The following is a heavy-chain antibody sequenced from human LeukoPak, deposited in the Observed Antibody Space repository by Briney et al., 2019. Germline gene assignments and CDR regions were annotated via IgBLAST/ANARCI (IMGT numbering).Heavy chain of an antibody. Sequence: SVKVSCKASGGTFSSYAISWVRQAPGQGLEWMGGVIPIFGTANYAQKFQGRVTITADESTSTAYMELSSLRSEDTAVYYCARGEPAAPENWFDPWGQGTLVTVSS. CDR2: VIPIFGTA. J-gene: IGHJ5*02. CDR3: ARGEPAAPENWFDP. CDR1: GGTFSSYA. D-gene: IGHD2-2*01. V-gene: IGHV1-69*13.